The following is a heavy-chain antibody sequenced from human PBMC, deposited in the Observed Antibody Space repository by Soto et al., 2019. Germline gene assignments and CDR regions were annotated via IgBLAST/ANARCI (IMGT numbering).Heavy chain of an antibody. CDR2: IFYRGNS. V-gene: IGHV4-31*01. D-gene: IGHD2-8*01. CDR1: CASFNSGSYY. CDR3: ASLRGYSTTVNSHRRGWYFDL. J-gene: IGHJ2*01. Sequence: QVQLQESAPGLVKPSQTLSLTCTVSCASFNSGSYYCGWIRQRPGEGLEWVAYIFYRGNSYYNPSLESLVILSVDASENRFSLTPNSATAADTAVYYCASLRGYSTTVNSHRRGWYFDLWGRGTLVTVSS.